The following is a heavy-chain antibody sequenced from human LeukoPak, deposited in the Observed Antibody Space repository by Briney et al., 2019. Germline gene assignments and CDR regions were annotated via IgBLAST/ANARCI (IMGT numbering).Heavy chain of an antibody. D-gene: IGHD6-6*01. CDR2: ISSRGGST. Sequence: GGSLRLSCAASGFTFSSYAMSWVRQAPGEGLEWVSAISSRGGSTDCADSVGGRFTLSRDNSKNTLYLQLNSQIPGDTAAYFSAADPYSSSFPDWFDPWGQGTLVTVSS. J-gene: IGHJ5*02. CDR3: AADPYSSSFPDWFDP. CDR1: GFTFSSYA. V-gene: IGHV3-23*01.